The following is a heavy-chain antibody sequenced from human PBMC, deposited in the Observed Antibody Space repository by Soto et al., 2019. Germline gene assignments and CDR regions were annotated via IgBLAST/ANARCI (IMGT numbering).Heavy chain of an antibody. Sequence: EVQLVESGGGLVQPGRSLRLSCAASGFTFDDYAMHWVRQAPGKGLEWVSGISWNSGIIDYADSVKGRFTISRDNAKNSLYLQMNSLRAEDTAXXXXXXXXXXXXXXXXXXXGQGTLVTVSS. CDR2: ISWNSGII. J-gene: IGHJ4*02. CDR1: GFTFDDYA. V-gene: IGHV3-9*01. CDR3: XXXXXXXXXXXXXX.